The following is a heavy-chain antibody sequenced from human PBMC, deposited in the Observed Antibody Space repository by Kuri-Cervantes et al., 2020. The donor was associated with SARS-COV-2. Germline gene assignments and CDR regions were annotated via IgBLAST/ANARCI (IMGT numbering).Heavy chain of an antibody. J-gene: IGHJ4*02. V-gene: IGHV3-21*01. CDR2: ISSSSSYI. Sequence: GESLKISCAASGFTFSSYSMNWVRQAPGKGLEWVSSISSSSSYIYYADSVKGRFTISRDNAKNSLYLQMNSLRAEDTAVYYCARVGSTSCADYWGQGTPVTVSS. D-gene: IGHD2-2*01. CDR3: ARVGSTSCADY. CDR1: GFTFSSYS.